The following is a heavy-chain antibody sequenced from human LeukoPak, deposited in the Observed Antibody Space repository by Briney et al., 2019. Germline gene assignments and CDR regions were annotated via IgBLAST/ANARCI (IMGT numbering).Heavy chain of an antibody. J-gene: IGHJ4*02. D-gene: IGHD6-13*01. CDR1: GFTFSDYY. CDR3: ANGGIVSAGPDY. Sequence: GGSLRLSCAASGFTFSDYYMSWIRQAPGKGLEWVAVISYDGSNKYYADSVKGRFTISRDNSKNTVFLQMNNLRTEDTAVFFCANGGIVSAGPDYWGQGTLVTVSS. CDR2: ISYDGSNK. V-gene: IGHV3-30*18.